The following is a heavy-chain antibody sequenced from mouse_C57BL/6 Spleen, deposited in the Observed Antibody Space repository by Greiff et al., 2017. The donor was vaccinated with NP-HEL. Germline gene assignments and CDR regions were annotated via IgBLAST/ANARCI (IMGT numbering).Heavy chain of an antibody. J-gene: IGHJ2*01. CDR3: ARLYDGYYEGLFDY. CDR1: GYTFTSYG. V-gene: IGHV1-81*01. CDR2: IYPRSGNT. D-gene: IGHD2-3*01. Sequence: VQGVESGAELARPGASVKLSCKASGYTFTSYGISWVKQRTGQGLEWIGEIYPRSGNTYYNEKFKGKATLTADKSSSTAYMELRSLTSEDSAVYFCARLYDGYYEGLFDYWGQGTTLTVSS.